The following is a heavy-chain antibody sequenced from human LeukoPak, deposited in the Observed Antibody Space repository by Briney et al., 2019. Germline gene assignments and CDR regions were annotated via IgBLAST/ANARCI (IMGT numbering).Heavy chain of an antibody. CDR1: GYTFTSYG. CDR3: ARGGERITIFGVVITHNDY. Sequence: ASVKVFCKASGYTFTSYGISWVRQAPGQGLEWMGWISAYNGNTNYAQKLQGRVTMTTDTSTSTAYMELRSLRSDDTAVYYCARGGERITIFGVVITHNDYWGQGTLVTVSS. J-gene: IGHJ4*02. V-gene: IGHV1-18*01. D-gene: IGHD3-3*01. CDR2: ISAYNGNT.